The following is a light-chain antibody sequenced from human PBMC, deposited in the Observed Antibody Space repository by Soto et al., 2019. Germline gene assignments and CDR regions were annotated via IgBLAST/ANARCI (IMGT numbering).Light chain of an antibody. V-gene: IGKV3-15*01. CDR3: QQYNNWPPT. CDR1: QRISNY. Sequence: ERVMTQSPATLSVSPGERATLSCRASQRISNYLAWYKQKPGQAPRLLISGASTRATGIPARFSGSGSGTEFTLTISSLQSEDFAVYYCQQYNNWPPTFGQGTKVDIK. J-gene: IGKJ1*01. CDR2: GAS.